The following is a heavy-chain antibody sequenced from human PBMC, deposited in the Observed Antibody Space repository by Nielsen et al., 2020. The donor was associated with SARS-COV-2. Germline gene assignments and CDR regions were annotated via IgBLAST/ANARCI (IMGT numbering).Heavy chain of an antibody. Sequence: SETLSLTCTVSGGSISSYYWSWIRQPPGKGLEWIGYIYYSGSTNYNPSLKSRVTISVDTSKNQFSLKLSSVTAADTAVYYCARVGGYDAYYYYYMDVWGKGTTVTISS. CDR3: ARVGGYDAYYYYYMDV. V-gene: IGHV4-59*01. J-gene: IGHJ6*03. D-gene: IGHD5-12*01. CDR2: IYYSGST. CDR1: GGSISSYY.